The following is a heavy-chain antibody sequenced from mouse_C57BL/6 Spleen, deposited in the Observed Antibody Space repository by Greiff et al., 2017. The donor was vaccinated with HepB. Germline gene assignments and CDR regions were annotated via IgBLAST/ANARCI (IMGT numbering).Heavy chain of an antibody. V-gene: IGHV1-52*01. CDR3: ARRRDAMDY. J-gene: IGHJ4*01. Sequence: QVQLQQPGAELVRPGSSVKLSCKASGYTFTSYWMHWVKQRPIQGLEWIGNVDPSDSETHYNQKFKDKATLTVDKSSSTAYMQLSSLTSEDSAVYYCARRRDAMDYWGQGTSVTVSS. CDR2: VDPSDSET. CDR1: GYTFTSYW.